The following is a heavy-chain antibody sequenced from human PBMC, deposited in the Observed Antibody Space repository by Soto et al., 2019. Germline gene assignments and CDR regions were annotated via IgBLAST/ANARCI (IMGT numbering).Heavy chain of an antibody. V-gene: IGHV1-46*04. J-gene: IGHJ6*02. CDR3: ARGSTSGIATRGYYYYYGLDV. D-gene: IGHD6-6*01. Sequence: GASVKVSCKASGYSFTNYYVHWVRQAPGQGLEWMGILNPSDGTITYAQKLQGRVTMTRDTFTSTVYMELSSLRSEDTAVYFCARGSTSGIATRGYYYYYGLDVWGQGTTVTVLL. CDR1: GYSFTNYY. CDR2: LNPSDGTI.